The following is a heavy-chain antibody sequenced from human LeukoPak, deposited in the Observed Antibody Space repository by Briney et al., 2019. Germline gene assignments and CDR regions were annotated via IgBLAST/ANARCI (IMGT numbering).Heavy chain of an antibody. CDR3: ARVGYSGYSYGYYYYYYMDV. CDR1: GYTFTSYD. CDR2: MNPNSGNT. J-gene: IGHJ6*03. D-gene: IGHD5-18*01. Sequence: GASVKVSCKASGYTFTSYDINWVRQATGQGLEWMGWMNPNSGNTGYAQKFQGSVTMTRNTSISTAYMELSSLRSEDTAVYYCARVGYSGYSYGYYYYYYMDVWGKGTTVTISS. V-gene: IGHV1-8*01.